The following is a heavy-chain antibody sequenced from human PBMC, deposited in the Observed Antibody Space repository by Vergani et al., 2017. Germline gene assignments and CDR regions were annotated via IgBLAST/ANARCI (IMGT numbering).Heavy chain of an antibody. CDR1: GFTFSSYG. Sequence: QVQLVESGGGVVQPGRSLRLSCAASGFTFSSYGMHWVRQAPGKGLEWVAVISYDGSNKYYADSVKGRFTISRDNSKNTLYLQMKSRRAEDTAVYYCAKDGEDIVVVPAATQDYYYYYMDVWGKGTTVTVSS. CDR2: ISYDGSNK. V-gene: IGHV3-30*18. D-gene: IGHD2-2*01. CDR3: AKDGEDIVVVPAATQDYYYYYMDV. J-gene: IGHJ6*03.